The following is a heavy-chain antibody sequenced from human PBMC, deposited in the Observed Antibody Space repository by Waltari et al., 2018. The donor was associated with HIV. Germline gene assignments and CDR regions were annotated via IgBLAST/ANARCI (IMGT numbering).Heavy chain of an antibody. CDR3: AREGAYTGYDLRPSFNN. Sequence: QVQLVESGGGVVQPGKSLKLSCAASAFVFSNYAMHWVRQAPGKGLEWCGLFLCDGTDEYHANSVKGRFHMSRDNSKNTFSLQMNSLRADYTAVYYCAREGAYTGYDLRPSFNNWGQGTLVTVSS. D-gene: IGHD5-12*01. V-gene: IGHV3-30*01. J-gene: IGHJ4*02. CDR1: AFVFSNYA. CDR2: FLCDGTDE.